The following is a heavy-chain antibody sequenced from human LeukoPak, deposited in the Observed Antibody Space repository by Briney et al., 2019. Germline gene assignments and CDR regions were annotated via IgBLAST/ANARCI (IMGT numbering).Heavy chain of an antibody. CDR1: GVSISTHY. J-gene: IGHJ5*02. CDR3: ARDSGYYYSPFDP. V-gene: IGHV4-4*07. CDR2: MYISGAT. D-gene: IGHD3-22*01. Sequence: SETLSLTCTVSGVSISTHYWSWIRQPAGKGLEWIGRMYISGATNYNPSLRSRVTMSLDTSKNQFSLLLNSVTAADTAIYYCARDSGYYYSPFDPWGQGNLVTVSS.